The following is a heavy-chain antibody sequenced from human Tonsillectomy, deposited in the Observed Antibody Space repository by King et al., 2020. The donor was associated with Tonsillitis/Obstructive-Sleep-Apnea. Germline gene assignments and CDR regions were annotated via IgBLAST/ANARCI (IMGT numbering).Heavy chain of an antibody. Sequence: QLQESGPGLVKPSETLSLTCTVSGGSISSYYWSWIRQPPGKGLEWIGYIYYSGSTNYNPSLKSRVTISVDTSKNQFSLKLSSVTAADTAVYYCASTDCSSTSCYIDYWGQGTLVTVSS. J-gene: IGHJ4*02. V-gene: IGHV4-59*01. CDR2: IYYSGST. D-gene: IGHD2-2*02. CDR3: ASTDCSSTSCYIDY. CDR1: GGSISSYY.